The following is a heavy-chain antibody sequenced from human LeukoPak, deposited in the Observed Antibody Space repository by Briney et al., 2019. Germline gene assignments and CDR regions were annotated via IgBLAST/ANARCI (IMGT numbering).Heavy chain of an antibody. CDR1: GFTFSSYA. D-gene: IGHD6-19*01. V-gene: IGHV3-30*04. CDR2: ISYDGSNK. CDR3: ARDADIAVAGHFDY. J-gene: IGHJ4*02. Sequence: GGSLRLSCATSGFTFSSYAMHWVRQAPGKGLEWVALISYDGSNKYYADSVKGRLTISRDNSKNTLYLQMTSLRAEDTAVCYCARDADIAVAGHFDYWGQGTLVTVSS.